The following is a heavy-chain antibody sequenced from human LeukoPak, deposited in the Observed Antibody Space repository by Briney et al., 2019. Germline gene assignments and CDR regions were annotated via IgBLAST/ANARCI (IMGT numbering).Heavy chain of an antibody. CDR3: AKNARSTLFLQGSYYYHYMDV. Sequence: GGSLRLSCAASAFTFSSYSMNWVRQAPGKGLEWVSAISGSGRSTYYADSVKGRFTISRGNSKNTLYLQMNSLRAEDTAVYYCAKNARSTLFLQGSYYYHYMDVWGKGTTVTISS. D-gene: IGHD3-22*01. J-gene: IGHJ6*03. V-gene: IGHV3-23*01. CDR1: AFTFSSYS. CDR2: ISGSGRST.